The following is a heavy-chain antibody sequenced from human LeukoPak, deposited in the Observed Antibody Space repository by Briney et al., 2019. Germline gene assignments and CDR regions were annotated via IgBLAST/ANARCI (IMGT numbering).Heavy chain of an antibody. V-gene: IGHV3-23*01. D-gene: IGHD1-26*01. Sequence: SGGSLRLSCAASGFTFSSYAMSWVRQAPGKGLERVSTVSGNGGSTHYADSVKGRFTISRDNSKNTLYLQMNSLRAEDTAVYYCAKAYSGSYMGGADSWGQGTLVTVSS. CDR2: VSGNGGST. J-gene: IGHJ4*02. CDR3: AKAYSGSYMGGADS. CDR1: GFTFSSYA.